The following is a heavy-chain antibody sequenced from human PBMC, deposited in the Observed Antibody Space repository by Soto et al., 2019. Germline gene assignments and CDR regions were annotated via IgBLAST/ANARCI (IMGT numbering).Heavy chain of an antibody. Sequence: TLCLTGTVSGGSISSGGYYGRWIRQHPGKGLEWIGYIYYSGSTYYNPSLKSRVTISVDTSKNQFSLKLSSVTAADTAVYYCARAGGGANYYGSGSYSSFDYWGQGTLVTVSS. CDR1: GGSISSGGYY. V-gene: IGHV4-31*03. CDR2: IYYSGST. J-gene: IGHJ4*02. D-gene: IGHD3-10*01. CDR3: ARAGGGANYYGSGSYSSFDY.